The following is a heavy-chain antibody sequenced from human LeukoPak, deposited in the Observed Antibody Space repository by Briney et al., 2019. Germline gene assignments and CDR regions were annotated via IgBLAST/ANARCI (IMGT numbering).Heavy chain of an antibody. Sequence: GSSVKVSCKASGGTFSSYAISWVRQAPGQGLEWMGGIIPIFGTANYAQKFQGRVTITADESTSTAYMEPSSLRSEDTAVYYCARDIVVVVAASYYYYYGMDVWGKGTTVTVSS. CDR2: IIPIFGTA. J-gene: IGHJ6*04. CDR1: GGTFSSYA. V-gene: IGHV1-69*01. CDR3: ARDIVVVVAASYYYYYGMDV. D-gene: IGHD2-15*01.